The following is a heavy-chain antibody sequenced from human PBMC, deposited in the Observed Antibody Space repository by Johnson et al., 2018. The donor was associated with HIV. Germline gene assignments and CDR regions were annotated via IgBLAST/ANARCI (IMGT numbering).Heavy chain of an antibody. V-gene: IGHV3-7*01. CDR2: IKQDGSEK. J-gene: IGHJ3*02. Sequence: EQLVESGGGVVQPGGSLRLSCAASGFTFSSYWMSWVRQAPGKGLEWVANIKQDGSEKYYVDSVKGRFTISRDNSKNTLYLQMNSLRAEDTAVYYCARECEPAGLAFDIWGQGTMVTVSS. D-gene: IGHD1-14*01. CDR3: ARECEPAGLAFDI. CDR1: GFTFSSYW.